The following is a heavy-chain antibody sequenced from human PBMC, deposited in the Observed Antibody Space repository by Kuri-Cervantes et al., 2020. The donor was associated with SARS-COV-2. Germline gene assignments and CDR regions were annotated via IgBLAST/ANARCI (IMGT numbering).Heavy chain of an antibody. CDR2: IDWDDDK. V-gene: IGHV2-70*12. Sequence: SGPTLVKPTQTLTLTCTFSGFSLNTSGMCVSWIRQPPGKALEWLARIDWDDDKYYKTPLNTRLTITKDTSKNQVVLTMTNMDPVDTATYYCAHRPGYSSSFDYWGQGTLVTVSS. CDR1: GFSLNTSGMC. D-gene: IGHD6-13*01. CDR3: AHRPGYSSSFDY. J-gene: IGHJ4*02.